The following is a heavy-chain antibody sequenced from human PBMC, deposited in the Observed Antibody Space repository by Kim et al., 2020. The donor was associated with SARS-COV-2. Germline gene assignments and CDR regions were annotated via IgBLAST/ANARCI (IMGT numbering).Heavy chain of an antibody. CDR2: ISGSGGST. J-gene: IGHJ5*02. CDR1: GFTFNNYA. Sequence: GGSLRLSCAASGFTFNNYAMSWVRQAPGKGLEWVSVISGSGGSTYYADSVKGRFTISRDNSKNTLYLQMNSLRAEDTAVYYCAKGDGGPGEDLSNWFDPWGQGTLVTVSS. CDR3: AKGDGGPGEDLSNWFDP. D-gene: IGHD3-10*01. V-gene: IGHV3-23*01.